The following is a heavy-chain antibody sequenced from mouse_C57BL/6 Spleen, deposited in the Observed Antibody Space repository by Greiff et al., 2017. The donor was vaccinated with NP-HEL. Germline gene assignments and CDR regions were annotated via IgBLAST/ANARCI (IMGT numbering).Heavy chain of an antibody. D-gene: IGHD2-12*01. J-gene: IGHJ2*01. CDR2: INPYNGGT. Sequence: EVQLQQSGPVLVKPGASVKMSCKASGYTFTDYYMNWVKQSHGKSLEWIGVINPYNGGTSYHQTFKGKATLTVDKSSSTAYMELNSLTSEDSAVYYCARGDDSYYFDYWGQGTTLTVSS. V-gene: IGHV1-19*01. CDR3: ARGDDSYYFDY. CDR1: GYTFTDYY.